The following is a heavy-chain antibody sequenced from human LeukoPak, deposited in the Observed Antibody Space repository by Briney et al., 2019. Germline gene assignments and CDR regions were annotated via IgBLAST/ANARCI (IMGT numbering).Heavy chain of an antibody. CDR2: IDSDGSST. J-gene: IGHJ4*02. D-gene: IGHD5-18*01. CDR1: GFTFSSYW. Sequence: PGGSLRLSCAASGFTFSSYWMHWVRQAPGKGLVWVSRIDSDGSSTSYADSVKGRFTISRDNAKNTLYLQMNSLRAEDTAVYYCARTVDTANYYYFDYWGQGTLVTVSS. CDR3: ARTVDTANYYYFDY. V-gene: IGHV3-74*01.